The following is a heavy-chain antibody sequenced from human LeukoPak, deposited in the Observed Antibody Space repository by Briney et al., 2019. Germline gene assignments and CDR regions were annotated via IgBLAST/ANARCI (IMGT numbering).Heavy chain of an antibody. CDR2: MYYSGST. CDR1: GGSISSNY. CDR3: ARDLMDSFGLYYGMDV. V-gene: IGHV4-59*01. Sequence: PSETLPLTCTVSGGSISSNYWSWIRQPPGKGLEWIGYMYYSGSTNYNPSLKSRVTMSLDTSKNQFSLKLRSVTAADTAVYYCARDLMDSFGLYYGMDVWGQGTTVTVSS. J-gene: IGHJ6*02. D-gene: IGHD2-8*01.